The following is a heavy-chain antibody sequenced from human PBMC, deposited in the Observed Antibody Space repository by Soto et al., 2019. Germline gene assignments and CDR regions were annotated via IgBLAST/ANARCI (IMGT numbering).Heavy chain of an antibody. V-gene: IGHV4-39*01. CDR3: ARPFGFYYYYGMDV. Sequence: SETLSLTCTVSGGSISSSSYYWGWIRQHPGKGLEWIGSIYYSGSTYYNPSLKSRVTISVDTSKNQFSLKLSSVTAADTAVYYCARPFGFYYYYGMDVWGQGTTVTVSS. CDR2: IYYSGST. D-gene: IGHD3-10*01. CDR1: GGSISSSSYY. J-gene: IGHJ6*02.